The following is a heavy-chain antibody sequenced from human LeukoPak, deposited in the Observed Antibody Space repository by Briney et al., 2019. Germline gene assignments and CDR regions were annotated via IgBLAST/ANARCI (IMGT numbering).Heavy chain of an antibody. D-gene: IGHD2-15*01. J-gene: IGHJ1*01. V-gene: IGHV1-24*01. Sequence: ASVKVSCKVSGYTLTQLSMHWVRQAPGKGLEWMGGFDPEDGETIYAQKFQGRVTMTEDTSTDTAYMELSSLRSEDTAVYYCATDHTVCSGGSCYSSRYFQHWGQSTLVTVSS. CDR1: GYTLTQLS. CDR3: ATDHTVCSGGSCYSSRYFQH. CDR2: FDPEDGET.